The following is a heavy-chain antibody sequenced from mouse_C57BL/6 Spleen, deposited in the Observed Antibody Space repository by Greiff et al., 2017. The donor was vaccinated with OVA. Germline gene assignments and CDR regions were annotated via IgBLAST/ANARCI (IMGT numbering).Heavy chain of an antibody. CDR2: LRRKSSNSAT. D-gene: IGHD2-3*01. Sequence: EVQLVESGGGLVQPKGSLKLSCAASGFTFNTYAMHWVRQAPGKGLEWVARLRRKSSNSATYYADSVKARFTISRDDSQSMLYLQMNKLKTEDTDMDYCVGSDGYYAMDYWGQGTSVTVSA. CDR3: VGSDGYYAMDY. J-gene: IGHJ4*01. CDR1: GFTFNTYA. V-gene: IGHV10-3*01.